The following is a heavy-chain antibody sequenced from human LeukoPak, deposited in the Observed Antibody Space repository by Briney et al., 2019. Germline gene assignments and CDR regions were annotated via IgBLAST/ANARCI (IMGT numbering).Heavy chain of an antibody. CDR3: ARDRYYYDSSGYYLAPLDY. CDR1: GFTFSSYS. D-gene: IGHD3-22*01. J-gene: IGHJ4*02. V-gene: IGHV3-48*01. Sequence: GGSLRLSCAASGFTFSSYSMNWVRQAPGKGLEWVSYISSSSSTIYYADSVKGRFTISRDNAKNSLYLQMNSLRAEDTAVYYCARDRYYYDSSGYYLAPLDYWGQGTLVTVSS. CDR2: ISSSSSTI.